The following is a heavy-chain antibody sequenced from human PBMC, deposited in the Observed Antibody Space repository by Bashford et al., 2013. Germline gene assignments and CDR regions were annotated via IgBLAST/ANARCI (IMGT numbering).Heavy chain of an antibody. V-gene: IGHV1-18*01. Sequence: ASVKVSCKASGYSFTSYGFSWVRQAPGQGLEWMGWVRTDNGNADYAPKFQGRVTMTVDTSTATVYVGVNDLTSDDTAIYYCVRERTAGWREFDYWGQGTLVTVSS. CDR3: VRERTAGWREFDY. CDR1: GYSFTSYG. J-gene: IGHJ4*02. CDR2: VRTDNGNA. D-gene: IGHD6-19*01.